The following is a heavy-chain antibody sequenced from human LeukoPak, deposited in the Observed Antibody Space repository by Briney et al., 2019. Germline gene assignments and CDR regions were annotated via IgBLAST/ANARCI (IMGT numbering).Heavy chain of an antibody. CDR1: GGSVTSGGYY. CDR3: ARVVSSNWALFDY. CDR2: IYYSGST. J-gene: IGHJ4*02. D-gene: IGHD7-27*01. V-gene: IGHV4-31*03. Sequence: PSETLSLTCTVSGGSVTSGGYYWSWIRQHPGKGLEWIGYIYYSGSTYYNPSLKSRLTISVDTSKNQFSLELSSVTAADTAVYYCARVVSSNWALFDYWGQGTLVTVSS.